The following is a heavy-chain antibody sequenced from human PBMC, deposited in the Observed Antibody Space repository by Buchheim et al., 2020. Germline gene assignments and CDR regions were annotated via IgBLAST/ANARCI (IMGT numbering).Heavy chain of an antibody. V-gene: IGHV1-69*06. CDR2: MIPIFGTA. D-gene: IGHD1-26*01. Sequence: QVQLVQSGAEVKKPGSSVKVSCKASGGTFSSYAISWVRQAPGQGLEWMGWMIPIFGTANYAQKFQGRVTITADKSTSTAYMALSRLRTEDTAVYYCARSDSGSYQYHGYYYDGMDVWGQGTT. CDR3: ARSDSGSYQYHGYYYDGMDV. CDR1: GGTFSSYA. J-gene: IGHJ6*02.